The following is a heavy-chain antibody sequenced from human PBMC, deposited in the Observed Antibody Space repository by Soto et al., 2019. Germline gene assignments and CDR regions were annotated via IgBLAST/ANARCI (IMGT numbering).Heavy chain of an antibody. CDR1: GFAFSNYA. CDR2: ISGGGVNT. J-gene: IGHJ3*01. V-gene: IGHV3-23*01. D-gene: IGHD1-26*01. CDR3: ARVFLISPMRSRSYDFDV. Sequence: PGGSLRLSCAASGFAFSNYAMSWVRQAPVKGLEWVSAISGGGVNTDYADSVEGGFTISSDNSKNTLYLRMNSLRGDDTALYYFARVFLISPMRSRSYDFDVWGLGTVVHVSS.